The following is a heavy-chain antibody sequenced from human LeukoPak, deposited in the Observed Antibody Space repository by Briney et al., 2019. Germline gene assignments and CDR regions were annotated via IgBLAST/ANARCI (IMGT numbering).Heavy chain of an antibody. V-gene: IGHV5-51*01. CDR1: GXTFTTYC. CDR3: ARAGYYFAFDI. CDR2: IYPGDSDT. Sequence: GESLKISFNGSGXTFTTYCIGWVRQMPGKGLEWMGIIYPGDSDTRYSPSFQGQVTISANKSISTAYLQWSSLKASDTAMYYCARAGYYFAFDIWGQGTMVTVSS. D-gene: IGHD3-22*01. J-gene: IGHJ3*02.